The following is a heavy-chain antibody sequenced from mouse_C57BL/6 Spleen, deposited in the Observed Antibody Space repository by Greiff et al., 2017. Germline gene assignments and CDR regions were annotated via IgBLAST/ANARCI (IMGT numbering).Heavy chain of an antibody. CDR3: AKNSMTTVVDWYFGV. Sequence: VKLLEPGPGLVQPSQSLSITCTVSGFSLTSYGVHWVRQSPGKGLEWLGVIWRGGSTDYNAAFMSRLSITKDNSKSQVFFKMNSLQADDTAIYYCAKNSMTTVVDWYFGVWGTGTTVTVSS. J-gene: IGHJ1*03. D-gene: IGHD1-1*01. CDR2: IWRGGST. CDR1: GFSLTSYG. V-gene: IGHV2-5*01.